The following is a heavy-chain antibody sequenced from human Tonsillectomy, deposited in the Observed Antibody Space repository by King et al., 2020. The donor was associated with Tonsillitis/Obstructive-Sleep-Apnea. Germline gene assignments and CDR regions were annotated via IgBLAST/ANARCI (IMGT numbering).Heavy chain of an antibody. CDR2: IGTAGDT. D-gene: IGHD3-3*01. Sequence: VQLVESGGGLVQPGGSLRLSCAASGFTFSSYDMHWVRQVTGKGLEWVSAIGTAGDTYYAGSVKGRFTISRDNAKDSLYLQKKGLRAGDTAVYYCAAIFGDMDVWGKGTTVTVSS. CDR1: GFTFSSYD. CDR3: AAIFGDMDV. V-gene: IGHV3-13*01. J-gene: IGHJ6*03.